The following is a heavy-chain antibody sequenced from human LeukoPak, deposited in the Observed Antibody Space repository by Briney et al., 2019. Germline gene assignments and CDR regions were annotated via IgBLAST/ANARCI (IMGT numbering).Heavy chain of an antibody. J-gene: IGHJ3*02. CDR3: TRELITMIVVNAFDI. D-gene: IGHD3-22*01. CDR2: ISYSGGST. Sequence: GGSLRLSCAASEFTFSSYAMSWVRQAPGKGLEWVSGISYSGGSTYYADSVKGRFTISRDNSKNTLYLQMNSLKTEDTAVYYCTRELITMIVVNAFDIWGQGTMVTVSS. CDR1: EFTFSSYA. V-gene: IGHV3-23*01.